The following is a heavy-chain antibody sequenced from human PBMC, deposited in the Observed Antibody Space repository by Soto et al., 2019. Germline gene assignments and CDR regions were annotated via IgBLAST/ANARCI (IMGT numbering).Heavy chain of an antibody. CDR3: ARKAESYGFDI. Sequence: QVQLVQSGAEVKKPGSSVKVSCKASGDTFTNYVINWVRQAPGQGLEWMGGFIPIFDAANYAQNFRGRVTITADESTSTAYMELSGLRSEDTAMYYCARKAESYGFDIWGQGTVVTVSS. D-gene: IGHD2-8*01. J-gene: IGHJ3*02. CDR2: FIPIFDAA. CDR1: GDTFTNYV. V-gene: IGHV1-69*01.